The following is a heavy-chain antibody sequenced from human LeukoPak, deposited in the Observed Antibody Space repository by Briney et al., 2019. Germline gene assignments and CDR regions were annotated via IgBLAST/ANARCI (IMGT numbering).Heavy chain of an antibody. CDR2: INSDESST. D-gene: IGHD4-17*01. CDR3: ARGAPYGDYFDY. J-gene: IGHJ4*02. CDR1: RFTFSNYW. Sequence: PGGSLRLSCAASRFTFSNYWMHWVRHAPGKGLVWVSGINSDESSTNYADSVKGRFTISRDNAKNTLYLQMNSLRAEDTAVYYCARGAPYGDYFDYWGQGTLVTVSS. V-gene: IGHV3-74*01.